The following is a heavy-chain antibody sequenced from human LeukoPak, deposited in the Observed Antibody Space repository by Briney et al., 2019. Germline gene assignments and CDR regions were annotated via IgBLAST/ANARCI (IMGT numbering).Heavy chain of an antibody. J-gene: IGHJ6*03. CDR3: ASLGCYRPYYYYYYMDV. V-gene: IGHV3-21*01. D-gene: IGHD2-2*02. Sequence: PGGSLRLSCAASGFTFSSYSMNWFRQAPGKGLEWVSSISSSSSYIYYADSVKGRFTISRDNAKNSLYLQMNSLRAEDTAVYYCASLGCYRPYYYYYYMDVWGKGTTVTVSS. CDR1: GFTFSSYS. CDR2: ISSSSSYI.